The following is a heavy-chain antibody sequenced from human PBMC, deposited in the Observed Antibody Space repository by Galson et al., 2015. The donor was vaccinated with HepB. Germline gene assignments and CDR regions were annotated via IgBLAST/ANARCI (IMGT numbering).Heavy chain of an antibody. J-gene: IGHJ4*02. V-gene: IGHV3-7*03. CDR1: GFTFNDYY. CDR3: ARAGAKTPSRHYLDF. D-gene: IGHD3-10*01. CDR2: INQNGREK. Sequence: SLRLSCARSGFTFNDYYMNWFRQAPGKGLEWVANINQNGREKNYVDSVKGRFTISRDNARNSLYLQMNSLRSEDTAVYFCARAGAKTPSRHYLDFWGRGTLATVSS.